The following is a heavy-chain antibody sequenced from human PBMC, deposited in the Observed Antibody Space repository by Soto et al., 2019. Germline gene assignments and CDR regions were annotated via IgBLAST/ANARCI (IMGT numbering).Heavy chain of an antibody. J-gene: IGHJ4*02. CDR1: GFTFSGSA. CDR2: IRSKANSYAT. CDR3: TMTTVTTWGY. V-gene: IGHV3-73*01. Sequence: EVQLVESGGGLVQPGGSLKLSCAASGFTFSGSAMHWVRQASGKGLEWVGRIRSKANSYATAYAAWVKGRFTISRLDSKNTAYLPMNSMKTEDTAAYYCTMTTVTTWGYWGQGTLVTVAS. D-gene: IGHD4-17*01.